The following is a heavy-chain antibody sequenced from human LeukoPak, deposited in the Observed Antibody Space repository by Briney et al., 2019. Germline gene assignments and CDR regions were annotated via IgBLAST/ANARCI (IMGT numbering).Heavy chain of an antibody. V-gene: IGHV3-33*06. D-gene: IGHD6-13*01. CDR1: GFTFSSYG. CDR2: IWYDGSNK. J-gene: IGHJ4*02. Sequence: GGSRRLSCAASGFTFSSYGMHWVRQAPGKGLEWVAVIWYDGSNKYYADSVKGRFTISRDNSKNTLYLQMNSMRAEDTAAYYCAKELYNSGWSYYFDYWGQGTLVTVSS. CDR3: AKELYNSGWSYYFDY.